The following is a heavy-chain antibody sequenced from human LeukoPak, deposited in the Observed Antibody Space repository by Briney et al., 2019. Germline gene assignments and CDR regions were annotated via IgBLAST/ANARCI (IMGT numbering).Heavy chain of an antibody. CDR1: GYSFATDW. V-gene: IGHV5-51*01. D-gene: IGHD4-17*01. CDR2: IYPGDSDT. Sequence: GESLKISCKGSGYSFATDWIGWGRQMPGKGLEWMGVIYPGDSDTRYSPSFQGQVTISADESISTAFLQWGSLKASDNAMYYCARSSDYVFADCGQGTLVTVSS. CDR3: ARSSDYVFAD. J-gene: IGHJ4*02.